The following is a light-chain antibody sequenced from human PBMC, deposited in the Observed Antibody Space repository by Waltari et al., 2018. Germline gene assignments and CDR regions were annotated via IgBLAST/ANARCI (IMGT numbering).Light chain of an antibody. J-gene: IGLJ3*02. CDR1: SSNIGAGYD. CDR3: QAYDNGLRGRV. Sequence: QSVLTQPPSVSGAPGQRVTISCTGSSSNIGAGYDVHWYQQFPGTAPKLLIDGNTDRPSGVPDQFSGSRADTSASLAISGLQADDEAEYHCQAYDNGLRGRVFGGGTKVTVL. V-gene: IGLV1-40*01. CDR2: GNT.